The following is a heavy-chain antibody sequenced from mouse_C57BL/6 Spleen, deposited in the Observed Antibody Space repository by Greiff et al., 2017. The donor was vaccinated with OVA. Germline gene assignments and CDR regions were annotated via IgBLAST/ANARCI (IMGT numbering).Heavy chain of an antibody. CDR3: ARRRTGGYYFDY. Sequence: VQLQQPGAELVMPGASVKLSCKASGYTFTSYWMHWVKQRPGQGLEWIGEIDPSDSYTNYNQKFKGKSTLTVDKSSSTAYMQLSSLTSEDSAVYYCARRRTGGYYFDYWGQGTTLTVSS. CDR2: IDPSDSYT. CDR1: GYTFTSYW. V-gene: IGHV1-69*01. D-gene: IGHD4-1*01. J-gene: IGHJ2*01.